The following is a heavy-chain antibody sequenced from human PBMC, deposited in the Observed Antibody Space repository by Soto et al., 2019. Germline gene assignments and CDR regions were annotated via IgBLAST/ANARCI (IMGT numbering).Heavy chain of an antibody. CDR2: IWFDGSNT. J-gene: IGHJ5*02. CDR3: ASSPWNYYDSSGFLFDP. V-gene: IGHV3-33*01. Sequence: PGGSLRLSCAASGFTFSSYAMHWVRQAPGKGLEWVGFIWFDGSNTFYAESVKGRFTISRDNSKNTVYLQISALRAEDTAVYYCASSPWNYYDSSGFLFDPWGQGTLVTVSS. CDR1: GFTFSSYA. D-gene: IGHD3-22*01.